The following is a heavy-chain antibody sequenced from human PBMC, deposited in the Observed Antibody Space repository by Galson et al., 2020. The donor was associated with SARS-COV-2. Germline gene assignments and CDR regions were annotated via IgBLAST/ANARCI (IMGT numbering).Heavy chain of an antibody. J-gene: IGHJ6*02. CDR1: GFTFSSYA. CDR3: ARDRVPAASYYYGMDV. V-gene: IGHV3-30*04. CDR2: ISYDGSNK. D-gene: IGHD2-2*01. Sequence: QLGESLKISCAASGFTFSSYAMHWVRQAPGKGLEWVAVISYDGSNKYYADSVKGRFTISRDNSKNTLYLQMNSLRAEDTAVYYCARDRVPAASYYYGMDVWGQGTTVTVSS.